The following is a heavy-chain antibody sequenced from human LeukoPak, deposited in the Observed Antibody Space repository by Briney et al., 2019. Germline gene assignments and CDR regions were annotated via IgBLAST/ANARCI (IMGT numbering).Heavy chain of an antibody. J-gene: IGHJ4*02. CDR2: IWNDGSDK. Sequence: PGRSLRLSCAASGFTFSSYGMHWARQAPGKGLEWVAVIWNDGSDKYYADSVKGRFTISRDNSKNTLYLQMNSLRAEDTAVYYCARDGIAVAGRDYWGQGTLVTVSS. CDR3: ARDGIAVAGRDY. CDR1: GFTFSSYG. D-gene: IGHD6-19*01. V-gene: IGHV3-33*01.